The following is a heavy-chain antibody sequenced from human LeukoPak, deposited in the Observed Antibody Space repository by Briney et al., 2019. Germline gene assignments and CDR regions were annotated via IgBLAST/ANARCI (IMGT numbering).Heavy chain of an antibody. V-gene: IGHV4-59*01. CDR3: ARAAEMATIGGYYYYYYYMDV. Sequence: PSETLSLTCTVSGGSISSYYWSWIRQPPGKGLEWIGYVYYSGSTNYNPSLKSRVTISVDTSKNQFSLKLSSVTAADTAVYYCARAAEMATIGGYYYYYYYMDVWGKGTTVTVSS. CDR2: VYYSGST. J-gene: IGHJ6*03. CDR1: GGSISSYY. D-gene: IGHD5-24*01.